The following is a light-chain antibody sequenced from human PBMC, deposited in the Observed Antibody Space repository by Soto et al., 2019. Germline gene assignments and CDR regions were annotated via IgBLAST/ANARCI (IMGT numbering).Light chain of an antibody. Sequence: EIVMTQSPATLSVSPGERATLSCRASQSISSNLAWYQQKPGQAPRLLIYDVSTRATGTPARFSGSGSGAEFTLTISSLQSEDFAVYCCHQYESWPLTCGGGTKVEIK. CDR3: HQYESWPLT. J-gene: IGKJ4*01. V-gene: IGKV3-15*01. CDR1: QSISSN. CDR2: DVS.